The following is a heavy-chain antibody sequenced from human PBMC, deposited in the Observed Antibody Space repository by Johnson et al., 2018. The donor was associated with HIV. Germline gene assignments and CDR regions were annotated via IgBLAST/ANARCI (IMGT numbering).Heavy chain of an antibody. CDR1: GFTFSSYA. V-gene: IGHV3-30-3*01. Sequence: QVQLVESGGGVVQPGRSLRLSCAASGFTFSSYAMHWVRQAPGKGLEWVAVISYDGSNKYYADSVKGRCTISRDNGKNSLYLQMNSLRAEDTALYYCAGCGGDCSDAFGIWGQGTMVTVSS. CDR2: ISYDGSNK. CDR3: AGCGGDCSDAFGI. D-gene: IGHD2-21*01. J-gene: IGHJ3*02.